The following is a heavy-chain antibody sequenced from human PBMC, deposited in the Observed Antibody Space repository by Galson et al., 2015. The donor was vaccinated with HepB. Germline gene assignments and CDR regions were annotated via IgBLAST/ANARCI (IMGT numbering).Heavy chain of an antibody. D-gene: IGHD2-15*01. CDR3: ARDEGGQGYCSGGSCYSFSLDY. J-gene: IGHJ4*02. CDR2: ISYDGSNK. V-gene: IGHV3-30-3*01. Sequence: SLRLSCAASGFTFSSYAMHWVRQAPGKGLEWVAVISYDGSNKYYADSVKGRFTISRDNSKNTLYLQMNSLRAEDTAVYYCARDEGGQGYCSGGSCYSFSLDYWGQGTLVTVSS. CDR1: GFTFSSYA.